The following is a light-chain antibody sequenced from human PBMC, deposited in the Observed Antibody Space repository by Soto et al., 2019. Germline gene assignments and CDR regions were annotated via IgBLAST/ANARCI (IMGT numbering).Light chain of an antibody. Sequence: SPGALSLYQKERANLSCRASQSLNSYLAWYQQKPGQAPRLLIYSASRRATGFPGRFSGSGSGTDFTLTISSLQADDYATFYLQQFHTDWTFGQGTKV. CDR3: QQFHTDWT. J-gene: IGKJ1*01. V-gene: IGKV3-15*01. CDR2: SAS. CDR1: QSLNSY.